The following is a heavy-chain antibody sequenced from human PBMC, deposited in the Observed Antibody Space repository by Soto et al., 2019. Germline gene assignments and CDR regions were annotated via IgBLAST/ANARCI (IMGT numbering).Heavy chain of an antibody. J-gene: IGHJ6*02. D-gene: IGHD1-1*01. CDR1: GYTLTSYG. CDR2: ISDYNGDT. V-gene: IGHV1-18*01. CDR3: ATTIGFSYYYSGMDV. Sequence: QVQLVQSGAEVTKPGASVKVSCKAPGYTLTSYGISWVRQAPGQGLEWMGLISDYNGDTNYAQSLQGRVTMTTDTTTTTAYLDLRSLRSDDTAVYYCATTIGFSYYYSGMDVWGQGTTVTVSS.